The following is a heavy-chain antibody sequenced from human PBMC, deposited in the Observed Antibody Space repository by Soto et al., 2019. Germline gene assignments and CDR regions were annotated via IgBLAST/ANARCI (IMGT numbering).Heavy chain of an antibody. D-gene: IGHD5-12*01. CDR1: GYTFTSYG. CDR3: ARVNQSGYDSGYFDY. V-gene: IGHV1-18*01. Sequence: QVPLVQSGAEVKKPGASVKVSCKASGYTFTSYGISWVRQAPGQGLEWMGWISAYNGTTNYAPKLQGRVTMTTDTSTSTAYMELRSLRSDDTAVYYCARVNQSGYDSGYFDYWGQGTLVTVSS. J-gene: IGHJ4*02. CDR2: ISAYNGTT.